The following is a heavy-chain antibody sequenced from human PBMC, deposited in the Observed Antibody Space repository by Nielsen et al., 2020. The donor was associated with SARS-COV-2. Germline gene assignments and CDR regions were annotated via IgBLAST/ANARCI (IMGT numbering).Heavy chain of an antibody. CDR2: IKEDGSEK. CDR1: GFTFSNYW. J-gene: IGHJ6*02. CDR3: ARRNGMDV. Sequence: GGSLRLSCAASGFTFSNYWMTWVRQAPGKGLEWVANIKEDGSEKYYVDSVKGRFTISRDNAKNSLYLQMNSLRAEDTAVYFCARRNGMDVWGQGTTVTVSS. V-gene: IGHV3-7*03.